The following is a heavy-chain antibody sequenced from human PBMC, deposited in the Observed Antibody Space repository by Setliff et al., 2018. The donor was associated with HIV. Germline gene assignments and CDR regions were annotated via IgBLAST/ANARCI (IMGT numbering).Heavy chain of an antibody. J-gene: IGHJ1*01. CDR1: GASISTGEYY. CDR2: IYHTGGT. CDR3: ARYHIGGIQYFQH. Sequence: SETLSLTCSVSGASISTGEYYWSWVRQYPGRGLEWIGYIYHTGGTSYNPSLRSRLSVSLDTSRNQFSLKLTSVTAADTAIYYCARYHIGGIQYFQHWGQGALVTVSS. V-gene: IGHV4-30-4*01. D-gene: IGHD2-21*01.